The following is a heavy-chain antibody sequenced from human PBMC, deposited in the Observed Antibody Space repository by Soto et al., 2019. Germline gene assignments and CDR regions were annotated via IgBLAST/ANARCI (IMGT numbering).Heavy chain of an antibody. CDR2: SIPIFGTP. CDR3: ARGDSPYYYDSSGYYNDY. CDR1: GGTFSGYA. J-gene: IGHJ4*02. Sequence: ASVKVSCKASGGTFSGYAITWVRQAPGQGLEWMGGSIPIFGTPNYAQQFQGRVTITADESTSTTYMELSSLRSEDTAVYYCARGDSPYYYDSSGYYNDYWGQGTPVTVSS. D-gene: IGHD3-22*01. V-gene: IGHV1-69*13.